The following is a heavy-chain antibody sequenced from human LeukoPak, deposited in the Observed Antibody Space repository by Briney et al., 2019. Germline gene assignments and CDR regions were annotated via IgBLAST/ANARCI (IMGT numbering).Heavy chain of an antibody. Sequence: PGGSLRLSCAAPGFMFSDYAIYWVRHAPGKGLEWVSLISRDGGSTFYADSVKGRFTISRDNSKNSLYLQMNSLRSDDTALYYCARESESSGWYDYWGQGTLVTVSS. CDR3: ARESESSGWYDY. D-gene: IGHD6-19*01. V-gene: IGHV3-43*02. CDR2: ISRDGGST. J-gene: IGHJ4*02. CDR1: GFMFSDYA.